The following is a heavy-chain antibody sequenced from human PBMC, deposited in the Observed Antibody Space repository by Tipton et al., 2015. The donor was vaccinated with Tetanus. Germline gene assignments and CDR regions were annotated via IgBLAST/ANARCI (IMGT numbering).Heavy chain of an antibody. CDR1: GFTFSSYE. J-gene: IGHJ4*02. CDR3: ARGISSSSSYYFDY. CDR2: ISSSGSTI. Sequence: TASGFTFSSYEMNWVRQAPGKGLEWGSYISSSGSTIYYADSVKGRFTISRDNAKNSLYLQMNSLRAEDTAVYYCARGISSSSSYYFDYWGQGTLVTVSS. V-gene: IGHV3-48*03. D-gene: IGHD6-13*01.